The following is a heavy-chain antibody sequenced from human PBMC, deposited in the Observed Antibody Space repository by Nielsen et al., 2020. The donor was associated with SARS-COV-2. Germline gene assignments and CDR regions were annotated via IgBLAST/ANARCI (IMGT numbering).Heavy chain of an antibody. CDR2: ISSSSSYI. Sequence: GGSLRLSCAASGFTFSTYSMNWVRQAPGKGLEWVSSISSSSSYIYYADSVKGRFTISRDNAKNSLYLQMNSLRAEDTAVYYCARDDYGDYGLDYWGQGTLVTVSS. CDR1: GFTFSTYS. CDR3: ARDDYGDYGLDY. J-gene: IGHJ4*02. D-gene: IGHD4-17*01. V-gene: IGHV3-21*01.